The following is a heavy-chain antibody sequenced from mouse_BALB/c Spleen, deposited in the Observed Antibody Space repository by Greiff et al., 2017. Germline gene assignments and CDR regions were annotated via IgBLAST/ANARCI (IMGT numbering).Heavy chain of an antibody. CDR1: GFTFNTYA. V-gene: IGHV10-1*02. D-gene: IGHD2-2*01. J-gene: IGHJ2*01. Sequence: EVKVVESGGGLVQPKGSLKLSCAASGFTFNTYAMNWVRQAPGKGLEWVARIRSKSNNYATYYADSVKDRFTISRDDSQSMLYLQMNNLKTEDTAMYYCVRHGYDDYFDYWGQGTTLTVSS. CDR3: VRHGYDDYFDY. CDR2: IRSKSNNYAT.